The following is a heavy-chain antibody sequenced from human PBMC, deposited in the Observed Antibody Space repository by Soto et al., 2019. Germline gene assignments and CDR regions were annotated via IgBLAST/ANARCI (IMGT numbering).Heavy chain of an antibody. J-gene: IGHJ4*02. CDR3: AKDFGQWLRFYGGGNRIFDY. V-gene: IGHV3-23*01. D-gene: IGHD5-12*01. CDR1: GFTFSSYA. CDR2: ISGSGGST. Sequence: GGSLRLSCAASGFTFSSYAMSWVRQAPGKGLEWVSAISGSGGSTCYADSVKGRFTISRDNSKNTLYLQMNSLRAEDTAVYYCAKDFGQWLRFYGGGNRIFDYWSQGTLVTVSS.